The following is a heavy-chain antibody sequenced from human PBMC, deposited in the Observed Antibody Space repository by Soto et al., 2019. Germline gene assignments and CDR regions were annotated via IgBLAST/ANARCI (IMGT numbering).Heavy chain of an antibody. CDR3: ARDAYSNYGGFVDY. CDR1: GFTFSSYA. V-gene: IGHV3-30-3*01. Sequence: QVQLVESGGGVVQPGRSLRLSCAASGFTFSSYAMHWVRQAPGKGLEWVAVISYDGSNKYYADSVKGRFTISRDNSKNTMNLQMNGLRAEDTAVYYCARDAYSNYGGFVDYWGQGTLVTVSS. D-gene: IGHD4-4*01. CDR2: ISYDGSNK. J-gene: IGHJ4*02.